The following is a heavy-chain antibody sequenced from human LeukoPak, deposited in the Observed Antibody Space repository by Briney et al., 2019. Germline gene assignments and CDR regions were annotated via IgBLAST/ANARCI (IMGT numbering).Heavy chain of an antibody. J-gene: IGHJ4*02. CDR3: ARSRTSSPYDKNLNF. CDR2: ISSSINYI. CDR1: GFTFSSYT. V-gene: IGHV3-21*01. D-gene: IGHD1-14*01. Sequence: GGSLRLSCAASGFTFSSYTMSWVREAPGKGLEWVSSISSSINYIYHADSVKGRFAISRDDAQNSVYLQMNSLKDEDTAVYYCARSRTSSPYDKNLNFWGQGTLVIVSS.